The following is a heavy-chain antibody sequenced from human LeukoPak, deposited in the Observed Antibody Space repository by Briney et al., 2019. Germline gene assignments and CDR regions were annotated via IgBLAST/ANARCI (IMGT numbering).Heavy chain of an antibody. J-gene: IGHJ4*02. V-gene: IGHV1-18*01. CDR3: SAGPHYYYYSSGYDY. CDR1: GYTFTSYG. Sequence: ASVKVSCKASGYTFTSYGISWVRQAPGQGLEWMGWISAYNGNTNYAQKLQGRVTMTTDTSTSTAYMELRSLRSDDTAVYYCSAGPHYYYYSSGYDYWGQGTLVTVSS. CDR2: ISAYNGNT. D-gene: IGHD3-22*01.